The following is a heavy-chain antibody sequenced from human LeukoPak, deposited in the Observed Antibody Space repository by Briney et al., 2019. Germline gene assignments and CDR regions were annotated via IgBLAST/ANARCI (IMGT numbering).Heavy chain of an antibody. D-gene: IGHD3-3*01. V-gene: IGHV4-39*01. CDR1: GYSISSSSYY. CDR3: ARHWNVLRFLEWLLPGFDP. Sequence: SETLSLTCAVSGYSISSSSYYWGWIRQPPGKGLEWIGSIYYSGSTYYNPSLKSRVTISVDTSKNQFSLKLSSVTAADTAVYYCARHWNVLRFLEWLLPGFDPWGQGTLVTVSS. CDR2: IYYSGST. J-gene: IGHJ5*02.